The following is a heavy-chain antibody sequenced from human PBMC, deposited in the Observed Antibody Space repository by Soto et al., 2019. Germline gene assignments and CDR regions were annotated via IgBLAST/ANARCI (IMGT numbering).Heavy chain of an antibody. V-gene: IGHV3-48*02. D-gene: IGHD3-10*01. Sequence: GGSLRLSCAASGFTFSSYSMNWVRQAPGKGLEWVSYISSSSSTIYYADSVKGRFTISRDNAKNSLYLQMNSLRDEDTAVYYCARGPYSYGSGISYYYYGMDVWGQGTTVTVSS. CDR1: GFTFSSYS. CDR2: ISSSSSTI. CDR3: ARGPYSYGSGISYYYYGMDV. J-gene: IGHJ6*02.